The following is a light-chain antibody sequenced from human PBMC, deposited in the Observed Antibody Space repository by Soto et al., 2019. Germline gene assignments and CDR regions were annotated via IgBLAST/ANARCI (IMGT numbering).Light chain of an antibody. J-gene: IGLJ1*01. V-gene: IGLV2-14*01. CDR2: KVT. CDR1: SSDVGGNKY. CDR3: ASFTSDSLYV. Sequence: QSVLTQPSSVSGSPGQSITISCTGTSSDVGGNKYVSWYQQYPGKVPKLLINKVTNRPSGVSYRFSGSKSGNTASLTISALLAEYEADYFCASFTSDSLYVFGPGPMSPS.